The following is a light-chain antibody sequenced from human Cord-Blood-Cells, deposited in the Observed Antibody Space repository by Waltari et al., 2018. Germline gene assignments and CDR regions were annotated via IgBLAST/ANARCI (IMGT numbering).Light chain of an antibody. J-gene: IGKJ2*03. CDR2: EAT. CDR3: RQHDNFPYS. CDR1: QDIDAD. V-gene: IGKV5-2*01. Sequence: DTTLTQSPAFMSATPGDKVNISCKDSQDIDADMNWYQQKPGEAAIFIIQEATTRVHGIAPRISGSRYGANFTLTINSIQSQDAVYYFCRQHDNFPYSFGQGTKLEIK.